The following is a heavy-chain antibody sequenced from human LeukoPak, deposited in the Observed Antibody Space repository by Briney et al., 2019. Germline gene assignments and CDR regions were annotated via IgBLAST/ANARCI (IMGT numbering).Heavy chain of an antibody. V-gene: IGHV4-59*01. Sequence: SETLSLTCTVSGGSISSYYWSWIRQPPGKGLEWIGYIYYSGSTSYNPSLKSRVTISVDTSKNQFSLKLNSVTAADTAMYYCARLFHPALSGNYPFDYWGQGTLVTVSS. CDR3: ARLFHPALSGNYPFDY. CDR2: IYYSGST. CDR1: GGSISSYY. J-gene: IGHJ4*02. D-gene: IGHD1-26*01.